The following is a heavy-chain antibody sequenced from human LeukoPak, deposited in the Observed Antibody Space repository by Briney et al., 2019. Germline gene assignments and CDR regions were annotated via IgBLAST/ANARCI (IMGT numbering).Heavy chain of an antibody. CDR1: GFIFSSYG. Sequence: GGSLRLSCAASGFIFSSYGMHWVRQAPGKGLEWVAVISYDGSNKYYADSVKGRFTISRDNSKNTLYLQMNNLRAEDTAVYYCAKDGGIAVAGIQDFDYWGQGTLVTVSS. CDR2: ISYDGSNK. V-gene: IGHV3-30*18. CDR3: AKDGGIAVAGIQDFDY. D-gene: IGHD6-19*01. J-gene: IGHJ4*02.